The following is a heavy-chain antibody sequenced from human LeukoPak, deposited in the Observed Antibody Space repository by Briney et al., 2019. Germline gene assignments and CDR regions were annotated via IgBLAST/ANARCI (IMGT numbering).Heavy chain of an antibody. CDR1: GGTFSSYA. V-gene: IGHV1-46*01. CDR3: ARDLAAAGTGY. Sequence: GASVKVSCKASGGTFSSYAISWVRQAPGQGLEWMGILNPSGGRTYYAQKFQGRVTMTSDTSTSTVYMELSNLRSDDTAFYYCARDLAAAGTGYWGQGTLVTVSS. D-gene: IGHD6-13*01. CDR2: LNPSGGRT. J-gene: IGHJ4*02.